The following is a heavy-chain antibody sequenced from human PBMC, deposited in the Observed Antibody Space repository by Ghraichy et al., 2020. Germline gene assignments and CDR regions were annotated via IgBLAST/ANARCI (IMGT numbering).Heavy chain of an antibody. V-gene: IGHV3-48*02. CDR1: GFTFSSYS. CDR3: ARDPLLRYFDWLEGYGMDV. Sequence: GGSLRLSCAASGFTFSSYSMNWVRQAPGKGLEWVSYISSSSSTIYYADSVKGRFTISRDNAKNSLYLQMNSLRDEDTAVYYCARDPLLRYFDWLEGYGMDVWGQGTTVTVSS. J-gene: IGHJ6*02. CDR2: ISSSSSTI. D-gene: IGHD3-9*01.